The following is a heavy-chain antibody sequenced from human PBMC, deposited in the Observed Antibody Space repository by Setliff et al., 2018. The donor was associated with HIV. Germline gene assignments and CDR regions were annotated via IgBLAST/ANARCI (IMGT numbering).Heavy chain of an antibody. CDR2: IYHSGST. CDR1: GGSISSSNW. J-gene: IGHJ4*02. Sequence: SETLSLTCAVSGGSISSSNWWGXXXQPPGKGLXXXGEIYHSGSTNYNPSLKSRVTIAVDKSKNQFSLELSSVTAADTAVYYXXGRALIVGATKGTGTFDXXXQGTLVXVSS. V-gene: IGHV4-4*02. D-gene: IGHD1-26*01. CDR3: XGRALIVGATKGTGTFDX.